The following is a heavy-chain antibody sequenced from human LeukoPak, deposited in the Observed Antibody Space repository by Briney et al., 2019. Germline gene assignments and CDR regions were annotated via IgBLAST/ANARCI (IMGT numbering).Heavy chain of an antibody. Sequence: GESLKISCKGSGYSFTNHWIGWVRQRPGKGLEWMGIIYPGDSDTRYSPSFQGQVTISADKSISTAYLQWSSLKASDTAMYYCASGPIGITMVRGVIPGYFDYWGQGTLVTVSS. J-gene: IGHJ4*02. CDR3: ASGPIGITMVRGVIPGYFDY. CDR2: IYPGDSDT. CDR1: GYSFTNHW. D-gene: IGHD3-10*01. V-gene: IGHV5-51*01.